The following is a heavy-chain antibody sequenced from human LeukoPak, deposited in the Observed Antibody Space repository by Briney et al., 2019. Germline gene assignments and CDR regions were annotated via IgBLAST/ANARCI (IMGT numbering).Heavy chain of an antibody. CDR3: AVQDIRNWFDP. Sequence: ASVKVSCKASGYTFTSYGISWVRQAPGQGLEWMGWISAYNGNTNYAQKLQGRVTMTTDTSTSTAYVELRSLRSDDTAVYYCAVQDIRNWFDPWGQGTLVTVSS. V-gene: IGHV1-18*01. J-gene: IGHJ5*02. D-gene: IGHD2-15*01. CDR1: GYTFTSYG. CDR2: ISAYNGNT.